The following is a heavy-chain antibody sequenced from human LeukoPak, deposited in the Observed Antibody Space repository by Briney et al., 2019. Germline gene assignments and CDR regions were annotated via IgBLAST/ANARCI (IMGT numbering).Heavy chain of an antibody. D-gene: IGHD5-18*01. CDR3: AKRLLRGYSYGGGFGY. V-gene: IGHV3-21*04. CDR2: ISSSSSYI. J-gene: IGHJ4*02. CDR1: GFTFSSYS. Sequence: PGGSLRLSCAASGFTFSSYSMNWVRQAPGKGLEWVSPISSSSSYIYYADSVKGRFTISRDNSKNTLYLQMNSLRAEDTAVYYCAKRLLRGYSYGGGFGYWGQGTLVTVSS.